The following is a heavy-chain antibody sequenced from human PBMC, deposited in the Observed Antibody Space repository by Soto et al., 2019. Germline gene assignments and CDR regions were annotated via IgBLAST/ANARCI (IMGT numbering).Heavy chain of an antibody. CDR2: IYHSGST. D-gene: IGHD3-22*01. CDR3: ARGGMRDSSGYYYHDSNWFDP. J-gene: IGHJ5*02. CDR1: VGSISSSNW. V-gene: IGHV4-4*02. Sequence: AENLCLTCAVSVGSISSSNWWSWFRQPPGKGLQSIGEIYHSGSTNYNPSLKSRVTISVDKSKNQFSLKLSSVTAADTAVYYCARGGMRDSSGYYYHDSNWFDPWGQGTMVTVSS.